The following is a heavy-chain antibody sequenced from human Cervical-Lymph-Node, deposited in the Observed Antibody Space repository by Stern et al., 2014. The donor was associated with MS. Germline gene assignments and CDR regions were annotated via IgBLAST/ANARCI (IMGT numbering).Heavy chain of an antibody. CDR1: GGSISSYY. V-gene: IGHV4-59*01. Sequence: QVQLQESGPGLVKPSETLSLTCTVSGGSISSYYWSWIRQPPGKGLEWIGYIYYSGSTNYNPSLKSRVTISVDTSKNQFSLKLSSVTAADTAVYYCARGVRHGPPDAFYIWGQGTMVTVSS. CDR2: IYYSGST. D-gene: IGHD3-10*01. J-gene: IGHJ3*02. CDR3: ARGVRHGPPDAFYI.